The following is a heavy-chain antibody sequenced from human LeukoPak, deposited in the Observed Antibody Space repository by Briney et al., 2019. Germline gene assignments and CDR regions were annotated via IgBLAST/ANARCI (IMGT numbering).Heavy chain of an antibody. Sequence: SETLSLTCAVYGGSLSRYYWSWIRQSPGKGLEWIAEINHRGDTNYNPSVKSRVTISVDTSKNQFSLKVTSLTAADTAVYSCARGPTISETGYFDYWGQGTLVTVSS. CDR2: INHRGDT. CDR3: ARGPTISETGYFDY. D-gene: IGHD1-1*01. V-gene: IGHV4-34*01. CDR1: GGSLSRYY. J-gene: IGHJ4*03.